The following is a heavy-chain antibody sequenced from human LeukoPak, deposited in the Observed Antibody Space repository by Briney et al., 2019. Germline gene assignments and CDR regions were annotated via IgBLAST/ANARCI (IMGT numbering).Heavy chain of an antibody. D-gene: IGHD5-18*01. J-gene: IGHJ4*02. V-gene: IGHV4-59*08. CDR3: ARQGAYSYGPAGFDY. Sequence: SETLSLTCTVSGGSISSYYWSWIRQPPGKGLEWIGYIYYSGSTNYNPSLKSRVTISVDTSKNQFSLKLSSVTAADTAVYYCARQGAYSYGPAGFDYWGQGTLVTVSS. CDR2: IYYSGST. CDR1: GGSISSYY.